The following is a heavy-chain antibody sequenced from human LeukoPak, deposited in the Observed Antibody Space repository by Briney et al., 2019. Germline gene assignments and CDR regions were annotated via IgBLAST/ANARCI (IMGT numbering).Heavy chain of an antibody. CDR3: ARGESPAARPGYFDY. V-gene: IGHV3-7*05. J-gene: IGHJ4*02. CDR2: IKQDGSEK. Sequence: PGGSLRLSCAASGFTFSSYWMSWVRQAPGKGLDWVANIKQDGSEKYYVDSVKGRFTISRDNAKNSLYLQMNSLRAEDTAVYYCARGESPAARPGYFDYWGQGTLVTVSS. CDR1: GFTFSSYW. D-gene: IGHD6-6*01.